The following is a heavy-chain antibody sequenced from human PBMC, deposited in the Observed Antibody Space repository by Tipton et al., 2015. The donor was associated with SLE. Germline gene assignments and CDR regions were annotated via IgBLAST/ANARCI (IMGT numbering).Heavy chain of an antibody. D-gene: IGHD6-19*01. Sequence: TLSLTCTDSGGSISSYYWSWIRQPPGKGLEWIGYIYYSGSTNYNPSLKSRVTISVDTSKNQFSLKLSSVTAADTAVYYCAREGTLKQWLVEGWFDPWGQGTLVTVSS. J-gene: IGHJ5*02. CDR2: IYYSGST. CDR1: GGSISSYY. CDR3: AREGTLKQWLVEGWFDP. V-gene: IGHV4-59*01.